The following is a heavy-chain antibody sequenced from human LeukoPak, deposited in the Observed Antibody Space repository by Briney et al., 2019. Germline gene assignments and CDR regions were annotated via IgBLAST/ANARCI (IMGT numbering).Heavy chain of an antibody. Sequence: PGRSLRLSCAASGFTFSSYGMHGVRQAPGKGLEWVAVISYDGSNKYYADSVKGRFTISRDNSKNTPYLQMNSLRAGDTAVYYCAKDIRSIAVAVPFDYWGQGTLVTVSS. CDR1: GFTFSSYG. V-gene: IGHV3-30*18. J-gene: IGHJ4*02. CDR3: AKDIRSIAVAVPFDY. CDR2: ISYDGSNK. D-gene: IGHD6-19*01.